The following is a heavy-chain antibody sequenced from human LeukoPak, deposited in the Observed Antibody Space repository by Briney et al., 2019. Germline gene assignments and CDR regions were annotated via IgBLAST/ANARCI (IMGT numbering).Heavy chain of an antibody. J-gene: IGHJ4*02. CDR1: GGSFSGYY. D-gene: IGHD2-8*01. Sequence: PSETLSLTCAVYGGSFSGYYWSRIRQPPGKGLEWIGEINHSGSTNYNPSLKSRVTISVDTSKNQFSLKLSSVTAADTAVYYCASRRLYGRHLLNGPFDYWGQGTLVTVSS. CDR3: ASRRLYGRHLLNGPFDY. CDR2: INHSGST. V-gene: IGHV4-34*01.